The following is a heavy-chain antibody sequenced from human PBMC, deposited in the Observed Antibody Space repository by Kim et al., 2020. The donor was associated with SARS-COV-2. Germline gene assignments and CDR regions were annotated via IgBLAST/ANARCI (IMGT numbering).Heavy chain of an antibody. Sequence: SETLSLTCTVSGGSISSGSYYWSWIRQPAGKGLEWIGRIYTSGSTNYNPSLKSRVTISVDTSKNQFSLKLSSVTAADTAVYYCARVYSSGWNLHLDYWGQGTLVTVSS. CDR3: ARVYSSGWNLHLDY. CDR1: GGSISSGSYY. V-gene: IGHV4-61*02. CDR2: IYTSGST. J-gene: IGHJ4*02. D-gene: IGHD6-19*01.